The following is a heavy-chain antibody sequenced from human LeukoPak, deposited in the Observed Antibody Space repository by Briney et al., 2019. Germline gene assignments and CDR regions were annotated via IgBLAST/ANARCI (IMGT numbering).Heavy chain of an antibody. Sequence: PGGSLRLSCAASGFTFRTYWMTWVRQAPGKGLEWVAKMNQDGSEKYYVDSVKGRFSISRDNAKTSLYLQMNSLRAEDTAMYYCARIGYTSSSIDYWGQGTLVTVSS. D-gene: IGHD6-6*01. V-gene: IGHV3-7*01. CDR2: MNQDGSEK. J-gene: IGHJ4*02. CDR1: GFTFRTYW. CDR3: ARIGYTSSSIDY.